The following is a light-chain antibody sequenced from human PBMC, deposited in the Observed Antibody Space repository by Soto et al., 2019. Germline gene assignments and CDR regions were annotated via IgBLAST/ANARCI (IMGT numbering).Light chain of an antibody. Sequence: ETVLTQSPGTLSLSPGERATLSCRASQSVSSIYLAWYQQKPGQAPRLLIYGTSSRATGIPDRFSGSGSGTDFTLTISRLEPEVFAVYYCQQYGSSKTTFGQGPKVDIK. CDR2: GTS. CDR1: QSVSSIY. V-gene: IGKV3-20*01. J-gene: IGKJ1*01. CDR3: QQYGSSKTT.